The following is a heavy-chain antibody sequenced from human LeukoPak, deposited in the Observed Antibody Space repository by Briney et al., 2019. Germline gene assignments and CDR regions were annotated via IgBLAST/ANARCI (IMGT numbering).Heavy chain of an antibody. CDR2: IYTSGST. D-gene: IGHD3-3*01. CDR1: GGSISSYY. Sequence: SETLSLTCTVPGGSISSYYWSWIRQPAGKGLEWIGRIYTSGSTNHNPSLKSRVTMSVDTSKNQFSLRLSSVTAADTAVYYCARDRHDFWSGHYYGMDVWGQGTTVTVSS. J-gene: IGHJ6*02. V-gene: IGHV4-4*07. CDR3: ARDRHDFWSGHYYGMDV.